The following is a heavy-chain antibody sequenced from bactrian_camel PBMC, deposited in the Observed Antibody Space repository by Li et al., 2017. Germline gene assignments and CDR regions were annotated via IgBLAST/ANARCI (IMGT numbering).Heavy chain of an antibody. V-gene: IGHV3S1*01. J-gene: IGHJ4*01. Sequence: HVQLVESGGGSVQAGGSLRLSCAASGYTYNRNCMAWFRQAPGKEREGVARIATGSGNTYYADSVKGRFTISRDTAKNTMSLHMNSLTPDDSAMYYCAADFRTVVAGCTFYDYTYWGRGTQVTVS. CDR2: IATGSGNT. CDR1: GYTYNRNC. CDR3: AADFRTVVAGCTFYDYTY. D-gene: IGHD6*01.